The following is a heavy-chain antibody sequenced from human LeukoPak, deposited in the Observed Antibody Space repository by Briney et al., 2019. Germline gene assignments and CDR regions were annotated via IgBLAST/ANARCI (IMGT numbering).Heavy chain of an antibody. CDR3: ARHIVGAYFDC. D-gene: IGHD1-26*01. V-gene: IGHV4-59*08. Sequence: SETLSLTCAVYGGSFSGYYWSWIRQPPGKGLEWIGYIYHSGSTNYNPSLKSRVTISADTSKNQFSLKMNSVTAADTAVYFCARHIVGAYFDCWGLGTLVTVSS. CDR1: GGSFSGYY. CDR2: IYHSGST. J-gene: IGHJ4*02.